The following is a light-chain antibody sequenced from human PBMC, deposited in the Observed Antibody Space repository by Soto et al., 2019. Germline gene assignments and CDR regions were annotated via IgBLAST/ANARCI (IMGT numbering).Light chain of an antibody. CDR1: SSNIGSNT. CDR3: AAWDDSLNGHVV. J-gene: IGLJ2*01. V-gene: IGLV1-44*01. Sequence: QSVLTQPPSASGTPGQRVTISCSGSSSNIGSNTVNWYQQLPGTAPKLLIYSNNQRPSGVPDQFSGSKSGTSASLAISGLQSDDEADYYCAAWDDSLNGHVVFGGGTKVTVL. CDR2: SNN.